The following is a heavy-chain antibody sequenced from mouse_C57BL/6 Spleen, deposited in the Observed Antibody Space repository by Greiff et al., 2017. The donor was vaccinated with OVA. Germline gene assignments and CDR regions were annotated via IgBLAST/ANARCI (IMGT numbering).Heavy chain of an antibody. J-gene: IGHJ3*01. D-gene: IGHD2-4*01. CDR3: ARDLYDYDDEGFAY. CDR2: IHPNSGST. CDR1: GYTFTSYW. Sequence: QVQLQQPGAELVKPGASVKLSCKASGYTFTSYWMHWVKQRPGQGLEWIGMIHPNSGSTNYNEKFKSKATLTVDKSSSTAYMQLSSLTSEDSAVYYCARDLYDYDDEGFAYWGQGTLVTVSA. V-gene: IGHV1-64*01.